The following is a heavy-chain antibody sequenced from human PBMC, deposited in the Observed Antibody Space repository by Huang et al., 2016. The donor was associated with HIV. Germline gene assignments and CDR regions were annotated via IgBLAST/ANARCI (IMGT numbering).Heavy chain of an antibody. D-gene: IGHD2-15*01. CDR3: ARVARKYCSGGSCPLDY. Sequence: EVQLVESGGGLVKPGGSLRLSCAASGFTFSSYCMNWVRQAAGKGLEWVSSSRSSRSYVDYADSVKGRFTISRDNAKNSLYLQMNSLRAEDTAVYYCARVARKYCSGGSCPLDYWGQGTLVTVSS. CDR2: SRSSRSYV. CDR1: GFTFSSYC. V-gene: IGHV3-21*01. J-gene: IGHJ4*02.